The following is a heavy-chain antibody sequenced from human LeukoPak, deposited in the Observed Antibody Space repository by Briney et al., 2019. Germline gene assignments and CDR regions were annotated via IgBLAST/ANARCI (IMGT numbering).Heavy chain of an antibody. V-gene: IGHV3-11*01. J-gene: IGHJ5*02. CDR1: GFTFSDYY. CDR2: ISSSGSTI. D-gene: IGHD2-2*02. CDR3: ARDMPKQDIVVVPAAIPEVPVFDP. Sequence: PWGSLRLSCAASGFTFSDYYMSWIRQAPGKGLEWVSYISSSGSTIYYADSVKGRFTISRDNAKKSLYLQMNSLRAEDTAVYYCARDMPKQDIVVVPAAIPEVPVFDPWGQGTLVTVSS.